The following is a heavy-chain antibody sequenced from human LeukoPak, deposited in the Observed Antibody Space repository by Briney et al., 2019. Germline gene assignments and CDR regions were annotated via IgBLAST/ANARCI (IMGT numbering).Heavy chain of an antibody. D-gene: IGHD3-22*01. CDR2: ISYDGSNK. Sequence: GRSLRLSCAAPGFTFSSYAMHWVRQAPGKGLEWVAVISYDGSNKYYADSVKGRFTISRDNSKNTLYLQMNSLRAEDTAVYYCARDFDYYDSSGHPYGMDVWGQGTTVTVSS. CDR3: ARDFDYYDSSGHPYGMDV. CDR1: GFTFSSYA. J-gene: IGHJ6*02. V-gene: IGHV3-30*04.